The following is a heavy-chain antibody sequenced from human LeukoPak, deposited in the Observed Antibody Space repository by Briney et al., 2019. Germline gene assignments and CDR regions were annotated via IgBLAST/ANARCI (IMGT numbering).Heavy chain of an antibody. CDR3: ASWGYCSSTSCYRGSGYYYYGMDV. J-gene: IGHJ6*02. CDR1: RGTFSSYA. V-gene: IGHV1-69*04. D-gene: IGHD2-2*02. Sequence: SVKVSCKASRGTFSSYAISWVRQAPGEGLEWMGRIIPIFGIANYAQKFQGRVTITADKSTSTAYMELSSLRSEDTAVYYCASWGYCSSTSCYRGSGYYYYGMDVWGQGTTVTVSS. CDR2: IIPIFGIA.